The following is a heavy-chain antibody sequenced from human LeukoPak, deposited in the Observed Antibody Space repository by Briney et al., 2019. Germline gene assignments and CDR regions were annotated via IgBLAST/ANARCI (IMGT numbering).Heavy chain of an antibody. D-gene: IGHD1-26*01. V-gene: IGHV3-23*01. CDR2: ISGGGGST. Sequence: PGGSLRLSCAASGFTFSLYWMNWVRRAPGKGLEWVSTISGGGGSTYYADSVKGRFTISRDNSKNTLYLQVNSLRAEDTAVYYCAKGGKWDVTPFDYWGQGTLSPSPQ. J-gene: IGHJ4*02. CDR3: AKGGKWDVTPFDY. CDR1: GFTFSLYW.